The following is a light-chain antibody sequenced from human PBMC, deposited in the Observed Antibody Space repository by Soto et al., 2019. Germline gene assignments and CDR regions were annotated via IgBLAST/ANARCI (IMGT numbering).Light chain of an antibody. J-gene: IGKJ1*01. V-gene: IGKV3-15*01. CDR3: QQYTHWPPWT. Sequence: EIVMTQSPATLSVSPGERATLSCRASQSVSSDLAWYQQKPGQAPRLLIYAASNRATGIPARFSGSGSGTEFTLTISSLQSEDFPVYYCQQYTHWPPWTFGQGTKVEIK. CDR1: QSVSSD. CDR2: AAS.